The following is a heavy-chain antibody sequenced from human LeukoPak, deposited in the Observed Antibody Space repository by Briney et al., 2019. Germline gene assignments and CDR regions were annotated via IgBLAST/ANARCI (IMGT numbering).Heavy chain of an antibody. CDR3: ARLWGDCGGDCYSHDY. D-gene: IGHD2-21*02. CDR2: IRSKANSYAT. J-gene: IGHJ4*02. CDR1: GFTFSGSV. V-gene: IGHV3-73*01. Sequence: PGGSLRLSCAASGFTFSGSVMHWVRQASGKGLEWVGRIRSKANSYATAYAASAKGRFTISRDDSKNTAYLQMNSLKTEDTAVYYCARLWGDCGGDCYSHDYWGQGTLVTSPQ.